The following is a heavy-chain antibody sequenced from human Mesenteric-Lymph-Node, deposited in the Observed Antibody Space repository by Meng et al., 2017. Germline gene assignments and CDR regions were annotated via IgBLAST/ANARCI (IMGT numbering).Heavy chain of an antibody. CDR2: INHSGST. J-gene: IGHJ4*02. Sequence: QAHLQQWCAVLWKPSEPLAPTCAVYCGSFSGYYWSWIRQPPGKGLELIGEINHSGSTNYNPSLKSRVTISVDKSKNQFSLKLSSVTAADTAVYYCARATYYYDSSGYSIDYWGQGTLVTVSS. CDR1: CGSFSGYY. D-gene: IGHD3-22*01. V-gene: IGHV4-34*01. CDR3: ARATYYYDSSGYSIDY.